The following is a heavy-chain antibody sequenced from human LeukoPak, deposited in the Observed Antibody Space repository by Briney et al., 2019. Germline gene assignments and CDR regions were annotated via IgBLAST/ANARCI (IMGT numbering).Heavy chain of an antibody. Sequence: GESLKISCKGSGYSFSSYWIGCVRQMPGKGLEWMGIIYPGDSDTRYSPSFQGQVTISAHKSISTAYLQWSSLNASDTAMYYCAAGREFGSSWFDYWGQGTLVTISS. J-gene: IGHJ4*02. V-gene: IGHV5-51*01. CDR1: GYSFSSYW. CDR2: IYPGDSDT. D-gene: IGHD6-13*01. CDR3: AAGREFGSSWFDY.